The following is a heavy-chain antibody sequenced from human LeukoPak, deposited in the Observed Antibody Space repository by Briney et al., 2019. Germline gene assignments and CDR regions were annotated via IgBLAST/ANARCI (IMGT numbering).Heavy chain of an antibody. CDR2: FDPEDGET. CDR1: GYTLTELS. D-gene: IGHD1-26*01. V-gene: IGHV1-24*01. CDR3: ARGVPYSGSNFDY. J-gene: IGHJ4*02. Sequence: ASVKVSCKVSGYTLTELSMHWVRQAPGKGLEWMGGFDPEDGETIYAQKFQGRVTITADESTSTAYMELSSLRSEDTAVYYCARGVPYSGSNFDYWGQGTLVTVSS.